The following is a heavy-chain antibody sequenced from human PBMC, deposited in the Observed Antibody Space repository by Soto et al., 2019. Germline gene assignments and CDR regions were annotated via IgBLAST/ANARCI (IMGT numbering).Heavy chain of an antibody. V-gene: IGHV1-69*01. CDR2: IIPIFGTA. CDR3: ARRSVTQYYYGMDV. J-gene: IGHJ6*02. CDR1: GGTFSSYA. Sequence: QVQLVQSGAEVKKPGSSVKVSCTASGGTFSSYAISWVRQAPGQGLEWMGGIIPIFGTANYAQKFQGRVTITADESTSTAYMELSSLRSEDTAVYYCARRSVTQYYYGMDVWGQGTTVTVSS.